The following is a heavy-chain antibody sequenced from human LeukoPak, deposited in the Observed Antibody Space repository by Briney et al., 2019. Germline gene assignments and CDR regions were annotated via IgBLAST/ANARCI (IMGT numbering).Heavy chain of an antibody. CDR2: ITWNSGNI. D-gene: IGHD6-19*01. V-gene: IGHV3-9*01. CDR1: GFTFDDYA. Sequence: PGGSLRLSCAASGFTFDDYAMHWVRQAPGKGLEWVSSITWNSGNIGYADSVKGRFTISRDNAKNSLYLQMNSLRAEDTALYYCAKGLAVAQYYFDYWGQGTLVTVSS. CDR3: AKGLAVAQYYFDY. J-gene: IGHJ4*02.